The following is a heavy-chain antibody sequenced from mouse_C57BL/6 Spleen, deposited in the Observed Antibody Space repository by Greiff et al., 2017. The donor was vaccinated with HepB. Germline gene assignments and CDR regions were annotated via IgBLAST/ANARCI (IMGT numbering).Heavy chain of an antibody. CDR1: GYTFTSYW. V-gene: IGHV1-52*01. CDR3: ASGPGQRGYFDV. D-gene: IGHD3-1*01. CDR2: IDPSDSET. J-gene: IGHJ1*03. Sequence: QVQLQQPGAELVRPGSSVKLSCKASGYTFTSYWMHWVKQRPIQGLEWIGNIDPSDSETHYNQKFKDKATLTVDKSSSTAYMQLSSLTSEDSAVYYWASGPGQRGYFDVWGTGTTVTVSS.